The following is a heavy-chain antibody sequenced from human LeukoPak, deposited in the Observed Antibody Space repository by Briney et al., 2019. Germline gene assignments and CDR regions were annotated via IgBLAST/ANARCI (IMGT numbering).Heavy chain of an antibody. V-gene: IGHV4-34*01. CDR3: ARGPRYYDFWSGYYVVEPMDV. D-gene: IGHD3-3*01. J-gene: IGHJ6*03. CDR1: GGSFSGYY. CDR2: INHSGST. Sequence: PSETLSLTCAVYGGSFSGYYWSWIRQPPGKGLEWIGEINHSGSTSYNPSLKSRVTISVDTSKNQFSLKLSSVTAADTAVYYCARGPRYYDFWSGYYVVEPMDVWGKGTTVTVSS.